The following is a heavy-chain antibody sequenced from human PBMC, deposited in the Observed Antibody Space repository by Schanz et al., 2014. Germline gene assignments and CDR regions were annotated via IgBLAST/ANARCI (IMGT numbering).Heavy chain of an antibody. CDR2: IYYSGSS. J-gene: IGHJ4*02. Sequence: QVQLQESGPGLLKPSETLSLTCTVSGGSIRSYFWSWIRQPPGKGLEWIGYIYYSGSSDYNPSLKSRVTISVDTSKSQFSLKLSSVTAADTAVYYCAKQIHYDILTVTRNWGQGTLVTVSS. D-gene: IGHD3-9*01. CDR3: AKQIHYDILTVTRN. V-gene: IGHV4-59*03. CDR1: GGSIRSYF.